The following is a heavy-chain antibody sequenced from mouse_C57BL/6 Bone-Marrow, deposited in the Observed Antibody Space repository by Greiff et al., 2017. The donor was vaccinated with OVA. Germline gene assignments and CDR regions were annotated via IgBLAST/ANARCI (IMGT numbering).Heavy chain of an antibody. CDR3: AREGDGYYQYYFDY. CDR2: IDPSDSYT. D-gene: IGHD2-3*01. Sequence: QVQLQQPGAELVMPGASVKLSCKASGYTFTSYWMHWVKQRPGQGLEWIGEIDPSDSYTNYNQKFKGKSTLTVDKSSSTAYMQLSSLTSEDSAVYYCAREGDGYYQYYFDYWGQGTTLTVSS. J-gene: IGHJ2*01. CDR1: GYTFTSYW. V-gene: IGHV1-69*01.